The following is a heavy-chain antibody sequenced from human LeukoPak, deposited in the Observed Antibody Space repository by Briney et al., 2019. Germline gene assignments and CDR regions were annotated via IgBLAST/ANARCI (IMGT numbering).Heavy chain of an antibody. Sequence: GMSLSLSCAASGFIFSSYAMHWVRQAPGKGLEWVALISYDGSNKYYADSVKGRFTISRDDSKNTLYLQMNSLRAEDTTVYYCARGSANYYDSSGYYYLSLDYWGQGTLVTVSS. CDR3: ARGSANYYDSSGYYYLSLDY. CDR2: ISYDGSNK. D-gene: IGHD3-22*01. V-gene: IGHV3-30*04. CDR1: GFIFSSYA. J-gene: IGHJ4*02.